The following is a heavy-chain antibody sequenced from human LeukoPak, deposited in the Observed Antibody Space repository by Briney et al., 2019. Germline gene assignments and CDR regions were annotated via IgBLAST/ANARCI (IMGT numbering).Heavy chain of an antibody. V-gene: IGHV3-30*04. CDR1: GFTFSSYT. J-gene: IGHJ4*02. D-gene: IGHD6-13*01. CDR3: AGNFGPYSSTWYSEDY. Sequence: PGGSLRLSCAASGFTFSSYTMHWVRQAPGKGLEWVAVISYDGNNKYYADSVKGRLTISRDNSKNTLYLQMNSLRTEDTAVYYCAGNFGPYSSTWYSEDYWGQGTLVTVSS. CDR2: ISYDGNNK.